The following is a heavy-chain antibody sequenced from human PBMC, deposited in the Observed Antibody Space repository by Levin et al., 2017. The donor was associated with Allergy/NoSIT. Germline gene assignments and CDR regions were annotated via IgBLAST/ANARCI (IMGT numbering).Heavy chain of an antibody. D-gene: IGHD6-19*01. CDR3: AREGDNRGRAVGRNSD. V-gene: IGHV4-61*01. Sequence: SETLSLTCSVSGDSVSNDNYYWTWIRQPPGKGLEWIGYIYYSGVTNYNPSLKSRLTISVNRSKTQFSLKLTSVTTADTAVYYSAREGDNRGRAVGRNSDWGPGTVVTVSS. CDR1: GDSVSNDNYY. J-gene: IGHJ4*02. CDR2: IYYSGVT.